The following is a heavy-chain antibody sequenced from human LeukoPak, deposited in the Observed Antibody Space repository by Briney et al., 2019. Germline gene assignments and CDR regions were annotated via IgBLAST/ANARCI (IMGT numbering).Heavy chain of an antibody. D-gene: IGHD2-21*01. CDR1: GGSFSGYY. Sequence: PSETLSLTCAAYGGSFSGYYWSWIRQPPGKGLEWIGEINHSGSTNYNPSLKSRVTISVDTSKNQFSLKLSSVTAADTAVYYCARGPDSRKQGYWGQGTLVTVSS. V-gene: IGHV4-34*01. J-gene: IGHJ4*02. CDR2: INHSGST. CDR3: ARGPDSRKQGY.